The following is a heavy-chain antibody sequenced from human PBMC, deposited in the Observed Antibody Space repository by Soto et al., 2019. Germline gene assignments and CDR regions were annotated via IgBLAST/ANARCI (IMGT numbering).Heavy chain of an antibody. CDR1: GYTFTSYD. J-gene: IGHJ6*02. CDR3: ARGVGYCISTSCYVNYYYYGVDV. Sequence: ASVKVSCKASGYTFTSYDINWVRQATGQGLEWMGWMNPNSGNTGYAQKFQGRVTMTRNTSISTAYMELSSLRSEDTAVYYCARGVGYCISTSCYVNYYYYGVDVWGQGTTVTVSS. V-gene: IGHV1-8*01. CDR2: MNPNSGNT. D-gene: IGHD2-2*01.